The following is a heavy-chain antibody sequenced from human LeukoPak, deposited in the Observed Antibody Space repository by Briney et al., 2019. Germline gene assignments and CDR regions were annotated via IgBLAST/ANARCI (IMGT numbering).Heavy chain of an antibody. V-gene: IGHV4-31*03. CDR1: GGSISSGGYY. J-gene: IGHJ1*01. CDR2: IYYSGST. D-gene: IGHD3-22*01. CDR3: ARGRALGVSGYYYPKYFQH. Sequence: SETLSLTCTVSGGSISSGGYYWSWIRQHPGKGLEWIGYIYYSGSTYYNPSLKSRVTISVDTSKNQFSLKLSSVTAADTAVYYCARGRALGVSGYYYPKYFQHWGQGTLVTVSS.